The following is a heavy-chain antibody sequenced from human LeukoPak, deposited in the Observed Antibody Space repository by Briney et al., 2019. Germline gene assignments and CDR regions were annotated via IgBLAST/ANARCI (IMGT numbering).Heavy chain of an antibody. CDR3: AREVMDNLRFDY. D-gene: IGHD1-14*01. CDR2: TNPSGGDT. Sequence: ASAKVSCKASGYTFTSYYMHWVRQAPGQGLEWMGITNPSGGDTSYAQKFQGRLTMTRDTSTNTVYMELTSLRSEDTAVYYCAREVMDNLRFDYWGQGTLVTVSS. V-gene: IGHV1-46*01. J-gene: IGHJ4*02. CDR1: GYTFTSYY.